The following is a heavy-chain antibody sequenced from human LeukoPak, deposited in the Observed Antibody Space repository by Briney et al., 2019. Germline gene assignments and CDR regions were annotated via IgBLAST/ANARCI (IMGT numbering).Heavy chain of an antibody. J-gene: IGHJ4*02. CDR3: ARDEFYYYDSSGYPVDY. V-gene: IGHV3-23*01. D-gene: IGHD3-22*01. CDR1: GLTFSSYA. Sequence: GGSLRLSCAASGLTFSSYAMGWVRQAPGKGLEWVSAISGSGGSTYYADSVKGRFTISRDNSKNTLYLQMNSLRAEDTAVYYCARDEFYYYDSSGYPVDYWGQGTLVTVSS. CDR2: ISGSGGST.